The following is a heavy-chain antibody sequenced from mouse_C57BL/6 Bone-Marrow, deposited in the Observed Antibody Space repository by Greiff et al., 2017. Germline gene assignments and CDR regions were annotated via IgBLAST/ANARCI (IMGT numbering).Heavy chain of an antibody. J-gene: IGHJ4*01. CDR2: IYPSDSET. V-gene: IGHV1-61*01. Sequence: QVQLQQPGAELVRPGSSVKLSCKASGYTFTSYWMDWVKQRPGQGLEWIGNIYPSDSETHYNQKFKDKATLTVDKSSSTAYIQLSSLTSEDSAVYYCARRGLFYAMDYWGQGTSVTVSS. CDR1: GYTFTSYW. CDR3: ARRGLFYAMDY. D-gene: IGHD1-1*02.